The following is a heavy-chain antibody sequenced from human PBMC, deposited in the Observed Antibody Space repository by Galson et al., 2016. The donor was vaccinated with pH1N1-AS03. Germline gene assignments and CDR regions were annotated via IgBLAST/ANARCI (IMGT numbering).Heavy chain of an antibody. D-gene: IGHD3-16*01. V-gene: IGHV4-59*01. J-gene: IGHJ2*01. CDR2: MYQSGTT. CDR1: GGSFTYYY. Sequence: ETLSLTCNVSGGSFTYYYWSWIRQPPGKEMEWIGYMYQSGTTTYNPSLQSRVTMSVDTSKKQFSLTLTSVTAADTAVYYCAREKRISFGGGRWYFDLWGRGTLVTVSS. CDR3: AREKRISFGGGRWYFDL.